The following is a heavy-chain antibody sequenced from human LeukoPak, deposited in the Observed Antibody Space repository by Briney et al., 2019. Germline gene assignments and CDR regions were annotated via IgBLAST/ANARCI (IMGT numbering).Heavy chain of an antibody. J-gene: IGHJ5*02. V-gene: IGHV4-59*01. CDR3: AKDPTSVGGRHDWLLDS. Sequence: PSETLSLTCTVSGGSIGYYHWSWIRQPPRKGLEWIGYIYYNGNTKENSSLRSRVTISVDTSKNQFSMKLSSVTAADTAVYYCAKDPTSVGGRHDWLLDSWGQGTLVTVSS. CDR2: IYYNGNT. D-gene: IGHD3-9*01. CDR1: GGSIGYYH.